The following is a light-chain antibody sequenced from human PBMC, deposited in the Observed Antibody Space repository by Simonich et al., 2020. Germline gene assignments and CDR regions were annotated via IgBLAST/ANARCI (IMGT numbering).Light chain of an antibody. J-gene: IGKJ2*01. CDR1: QSLLHSDGKTY. CDR2: LGA. CDR3: MQALQTPYT. V-gene: IGKV2-28*01. Sequence: DIVMTQTPLSLSVTPGQPASISCKSSQSLLHSDGKTYLYWYLQKPGQSPQLLIYLGANRASGVPDRFRGSGSGTDFTLKISRVEAEDVGVYYCMQALQTPYTFGQGTKLEIK.